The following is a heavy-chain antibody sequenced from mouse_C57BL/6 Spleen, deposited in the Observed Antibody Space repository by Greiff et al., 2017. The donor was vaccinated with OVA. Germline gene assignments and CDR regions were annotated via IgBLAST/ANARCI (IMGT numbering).Heavy chain of an antibody. CDR3: ARERKGWFAY. V-gene: IGHV3-6*01. Sequence: EVQLVESGPGLVKPSQSLSLTCSVTGYSITSGYYWNWIRQFPGNKLEWMGYISYDGSNNYNPSLKNRISITRDTSKNQFFLKLNSVTTEDTATYYCARERKGWFAYWGQGTLVTVSA. J-gene: IGHJ3*01. CDR1: GYSITSGYY. CDR2: ISYDGSN.